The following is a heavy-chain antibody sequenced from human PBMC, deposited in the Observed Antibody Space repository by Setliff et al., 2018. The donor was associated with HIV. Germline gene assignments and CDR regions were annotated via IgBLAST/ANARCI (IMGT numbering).Heavy chain of an antibody. CDR3: AKDRSLVRPGYFDY. CDR1: GFTFSSYG. J-gene: IGHJ4*02. V-gene: IGHV3-33*06. CDR2: IWYDGSNK. Sequence: GGSLRLSCAASGFTFSSYGMHWVRQAPGKGQEWVAVIWYDGSNKYYADSVKGRFTISRDNSKNTLYLQMNSLRAEDTAVYYCAKDRSLVRPGYFDYWGQGTLVTVSS. D-gene: IGHD2-8*02.